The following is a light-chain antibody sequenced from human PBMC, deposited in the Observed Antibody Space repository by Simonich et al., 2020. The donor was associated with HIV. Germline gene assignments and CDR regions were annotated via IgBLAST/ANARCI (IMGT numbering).Light chain of an antibody. CDR1: QRVLYSSNNKNY. Sequence: DIVMTQSPDSLAVSLGERATINCKSSQRVLYSSNNKNYLAWYQQKPGQPPKLLLYWASTRESGVPDRFSGSESGTDFTLTISSLQAEDVAVYYCQQYYDTPYTFGQGTKLEIK. CDR2: WAS. V-gene: IGKV4-1*01. J-gene: IGKJ2*01. CDR3: QQYYDTPYT.